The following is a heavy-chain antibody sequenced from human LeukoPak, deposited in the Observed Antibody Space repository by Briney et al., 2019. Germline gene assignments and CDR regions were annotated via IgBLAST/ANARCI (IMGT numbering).Heavy chain of an antibody. CDR1: GFTFSRYW. CDR2: IKQDGSEK. CDR3: ARRDGDRQFDY. D-gene: IGHD5-24*01. Sequence: GGSLRLSCVASGFTFSRYWMSWVRQAPGKGLEWVANIKQDGSEKYYVDSVKGRFTISRDNAKNSLYLQMNSLRAEDTAVYYCARRDGDRQFDYWGQGTLVTVSS. V-gene: IGHV3-7*01. J-gene: IGHJ4*02.